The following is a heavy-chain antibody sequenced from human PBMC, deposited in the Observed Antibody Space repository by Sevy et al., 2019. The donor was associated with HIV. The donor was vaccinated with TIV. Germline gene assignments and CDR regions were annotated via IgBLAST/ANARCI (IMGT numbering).Heavy chain of an antibody. Sequence: GGSVRLSCAASGFTFSSYAMSWVRQAPGKGLEWVSAISGSGGSTYYADSVKGRFTISRDNSKNTLYLQMNSLRAEDTAVYYCAKYRGGSSSIIDYWGQGTLVTVSS. CDR2: ISGSGGST. J-gene: IGHJ4*02. CDR3: AKYRGGSSSIIDY. V-gene: IGHV3-23*01. CDR1: GFTFSSYA. D-gene: IGHD6-6*01.